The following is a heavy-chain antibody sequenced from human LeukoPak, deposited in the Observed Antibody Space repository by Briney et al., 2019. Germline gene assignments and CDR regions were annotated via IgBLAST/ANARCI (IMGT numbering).Heavy chain of an antibody. D-gene: IGHD6-13*01. CDR2: ISSSGSTI. CDR1: GFTFSSYE. V-gene: IGHV3-48*03. Sequence: PGRTLRLSCAAAGFTFSSYEMNWVGQAPGKGRERGSYISSSGSTIYYADSVKGRFTISRDNAKNSLYLQMNSLRAEDTAVYYCARDRSRAAAGTWFDYWGQGTLVTVSS. J-gene: IGHJ4*02. CDR3: ARDRSRAAAGTWFDY.